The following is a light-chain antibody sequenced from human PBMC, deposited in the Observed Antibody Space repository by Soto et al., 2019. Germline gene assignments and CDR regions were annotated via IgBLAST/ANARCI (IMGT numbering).Light chain of an antibody. CDR1: QSVSSSY. Sequence: EIVLTQSPGTLSLSPGERATLSCRASQSVSSSYLAWYQQKPGQAPRLLIYRTSNRATGIPARFSGSGSGTEFTLTISSLQSEDIAVYSCQHYNNWPWTFGQGTKVDI. CDR2: RTS. J-gene: IGKJ1*01. CDR3: QHYNNWPWT. V-gene: IGKV3D-15*01.